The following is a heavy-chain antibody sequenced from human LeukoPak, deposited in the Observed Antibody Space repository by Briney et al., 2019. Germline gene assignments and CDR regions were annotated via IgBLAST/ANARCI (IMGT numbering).Heavy chain of an antibody. V-gene: IGHV1-2*02. D-gene: IGHD2-21*02. CDR3: ARDTAVSQVVPIDY. CDR2: INPNSGGT. Sequence: GASVKVSCKASGYTFTGYYLHWVRQAPGQGLEWMGWINPNSGGTNYAQKFQGRVTVTRDTSISTAYMELSGLRSDDTAVYYCARDTAVSQVVPIDYWGQGTLVTVSS. CDR1: GYTFTGYY. J-gene: IGHJ4*02.